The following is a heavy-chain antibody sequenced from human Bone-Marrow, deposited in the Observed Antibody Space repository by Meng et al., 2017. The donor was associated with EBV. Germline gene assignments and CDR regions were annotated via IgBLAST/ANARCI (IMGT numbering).Heavy chain of an antibody. CDR1: AITCSHDG. CDR2: VSADGDTT. V-gene: IGHV3-30*18. Sequence: EAGGGVVQTGRSWRLSSAASAITCSHDGMEWVGQAQGKGLEWVAVVSADGDTTYFADSVKGRFTDSRDNSNNNLYLQMNSLTTEDTALYYCVKEGTGSRYTFDHWGQGTLVTVSS. D-gene: IGHD1-26*01. J-gene: IGHJ4*02. CDR3: VKEGTGSRYTFDH.